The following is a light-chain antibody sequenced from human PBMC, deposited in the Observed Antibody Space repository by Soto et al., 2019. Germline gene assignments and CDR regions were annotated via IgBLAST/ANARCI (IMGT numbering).Light chain of an antibody. CDR3: GPHAGSSTLF. CDR2: EVS. V-gene: IGLV2-23*02. Sequence: QSVLTQPASVSGSPGQSITISCTGTSSDVGSYNLVSWYQQHPGKAPKLMIYEVSKRPSGVSNRFSGSKSGNTASLTISGLQAEDESDYYCGPHAGSSTLFLGTGPKVTLL. CDR1: SSDVGSYNL. J-gene: IGLJ1*01.